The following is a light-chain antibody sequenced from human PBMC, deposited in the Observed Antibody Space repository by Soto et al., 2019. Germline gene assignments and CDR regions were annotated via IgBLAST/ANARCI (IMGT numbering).Light chain of an antibody. CDR3: QQYYNSVRT. CDR1: QSISKF. CDR2: AAS. Sequence: DIQMTQSTSSLSASLGVRFTITCRASQSISKFLNWFQHKPGKAPKVLISAASTLQSGVPPRFSGSVSGTDFTLTISSLQPEDSESYYCQQYYNSVRTFGGGTKVDIK. J-gene: IGKJ4*01. V-gene: IGKV1-39*01.